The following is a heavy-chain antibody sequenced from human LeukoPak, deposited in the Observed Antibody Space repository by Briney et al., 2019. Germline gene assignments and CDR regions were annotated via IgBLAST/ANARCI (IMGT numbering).Heavy chain of an antibody. CDR1: GFTFSCYA. J-gene: IGHJ4*02. Sequence: GGSLRLSCAASGFTFSCYAMSWVRQAPGKGLEWVSAISGSGGSTYYADSVKGRFTISRDNSKNTLYLQMNSLRAEDTAVYYCATLWFGESSYYFDYWGQGTLVTVSS. V-gene: IGHV3-23*01. D-gene: IGHD3-10*01. CDR2: ISGSGGST. CDR3: ATLWFGESSYYFDY.